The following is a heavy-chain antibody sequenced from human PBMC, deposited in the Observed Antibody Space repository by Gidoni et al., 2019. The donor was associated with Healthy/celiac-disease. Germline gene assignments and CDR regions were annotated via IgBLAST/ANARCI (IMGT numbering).Heavy chain of an antibody. J-gene: IGHJ4*02. CDR1: GFTFSSYW. CDR2: INSDGSST. V-gene: IGHV3-74*01. Sequence: EVQLVESGGGLVQPGGSLRLSCAASGFTFSSYWMHWVRQAPGKGLVWVSRINSDGSSTSYADSVKGRFTISRDNAKNTLYLQMNSLRAEDTAVYYCARGPDDILTGLVDYWGQGTLVTVSS. D-gene: IGHD3-9*01. CDR3: ARGPDDILTGLVDY.